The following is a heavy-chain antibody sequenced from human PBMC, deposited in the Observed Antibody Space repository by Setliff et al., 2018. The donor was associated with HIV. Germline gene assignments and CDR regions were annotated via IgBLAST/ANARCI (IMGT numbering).Heavy chain of an antibody. J-gene: IGHJ5*01. Sequence: ASETLSLTCTVSSGSIKSYYWSWIRQPPGKGLEWVGYIYGSGSTNYNPSLKSRLTISIDMSKNQFSLKLNSVTAADTAVYYCARAGNDYYDSNGYYYVVDWFDSWGQGTLVTV. CDR3: ARAGNDYYDSNGYYYVVDWFDS. CDR1: SGSIKSYY. D-gene: IGHD3-22*01. V-gene: IGHV4-59*01. CDR2: IYGSGST.